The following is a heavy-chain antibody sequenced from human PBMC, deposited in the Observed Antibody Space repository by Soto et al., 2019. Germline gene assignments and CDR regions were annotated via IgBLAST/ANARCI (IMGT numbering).Heavy chain of an antibody. V-gene: IGHV3-23*01. CDR3: AKDPVDCSGGSCYQTNWFDP. D-gene: IGHD2-15*01. J-gene: IGHJ5*02. CDR2: ISGSGGST. CDR1: GFTFSSYA. Sequence: GGSLRLSCAASGFTFSSYAMSWVRQAPGKGLEWVSAISGSGGSTYYADSVKGRFTISRDNSKNTLYLQMNSLRAEDTAVYYCAKDPVDCSGGSCYQTNWFDPWGQGTLVTVSS.